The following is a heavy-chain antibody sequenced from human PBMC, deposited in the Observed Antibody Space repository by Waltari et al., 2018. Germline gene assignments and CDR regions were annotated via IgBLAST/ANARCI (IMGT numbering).Heavy chain of an antibody. CDR3: ARYCSGGSCYSFPPNY. CDR1: GYSISSGYY. D-gene: IGHD2-15*01. J-gene: IGHJ4*02. V-gene: IGHV4-38-2*01. CDR2: IYHSGST. Sequence: QVQLQESGPGLVKPSETLSLTCAVSGYSISSGYYWGWIRQPPGKGLEWIGSIYHSGSTYYNPSLKSRVTISVDTSKNQFSLKLSSVTAADTAVYYCARYCSGGSCYSFPPNYWGQGTLVTVSS.